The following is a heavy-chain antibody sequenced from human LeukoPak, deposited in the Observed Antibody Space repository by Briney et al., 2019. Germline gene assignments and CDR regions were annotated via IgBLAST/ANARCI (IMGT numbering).Heavy chain of an antibody. V-gene: IGHV1-46*01. CDR2: INPSGGST. D-gene: IGHD3-10*01. Sequence: GASVKVSCKASGYTFTSYYMHWVRWVRQAPGQGLEWMGIINPSGGSTSYAQKFQGRFTMTRDTSTSTVYMELTSLRSEDTAVYYCARDSTPPSGKGASDIWGQGIMVTVSS. CDR1: GYTFTSYY. CDR3: ARDSTPPSGKGASDI. J-gene: IGHJ3*02.